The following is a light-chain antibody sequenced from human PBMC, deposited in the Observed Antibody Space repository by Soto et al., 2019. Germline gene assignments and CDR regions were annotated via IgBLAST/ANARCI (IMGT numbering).Light chain of an antibody. CDR1: QSIRRW. J-gene: IGKJ1*01. V-gene: IGKV1-5*01. CDR3: QQYDNWPWT. Sequence: DTQMTQSPSPLSASVGDRVTINCRASQSIRRWLAWYQQRPGKAPKVLIYDASSLESGVPSRFSGSGSGTEFTLTISSLQPDDVATYYCQQYDNWPWTFGQGTKVDIK. CDR2: DAS.